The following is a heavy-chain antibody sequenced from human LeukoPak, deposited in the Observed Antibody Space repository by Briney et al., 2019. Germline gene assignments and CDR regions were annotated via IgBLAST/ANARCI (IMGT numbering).Heavy chain of an antibody. V-gene: IGHV1-18*01. CDR1: GYTFTSYG. Sequence: ASVKVSCKASGYTFTSYGISWVRQAPGQGLEWMGWISAYNGNTNYAQKLQGRVTMTTDTSTSTAYVELRSLRSDDTAVYYCASASGSYWRFDALDYWGQGTLVTVSS. CDR3: ASASGSYWRFDALDY. CDR2: ISAYNGNT. J-gene: IGHJ4*02. D-gene: IGHD1-26*01.